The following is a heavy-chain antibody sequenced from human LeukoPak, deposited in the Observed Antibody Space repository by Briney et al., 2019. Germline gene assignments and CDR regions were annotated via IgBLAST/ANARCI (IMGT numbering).Heavy chain of an antibody. CDR1: GGTFSSYA. CDR3: ARDLQDGELQGEAAQKYYYYYYYMDV. Sequence: GSSVKVSCKASGGTFSSYAISWVRQAPGQGLEWMGGITPIFGTANYAQKFQGRVTITTDESTSTAYMELSSLRSEDTAVYYCARDLQDGELQGEAAQKYYYYYYYMDVWGKGTTVTVSS. J-gene: IGHJ6*03. CDR2: ITPIFGTA. D-gene: IGHD1-26*01. V-gene: IGHV1-69*05.